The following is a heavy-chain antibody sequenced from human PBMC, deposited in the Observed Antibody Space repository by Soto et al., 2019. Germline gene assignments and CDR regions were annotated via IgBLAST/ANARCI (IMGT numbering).Heavy chain of an antibody. J-gene: IGHJ4*02. CDR2: ISGRGGST. CDR1: GFTFSNYA. CDR3: TSFFTILGAAPNDN. D-gene: IGHD3-10*02. V-gene: IGHV3-23*01. Sequence: PGGCLRLSCAAAGFTFSNYAMSWVRQAPGKGLEWVSSISGRGGSTYADSVKGRFAISRDNSKNTLYLQMSSLRAEDTAMYYCTSFFTILGAAPNDNLCQG.